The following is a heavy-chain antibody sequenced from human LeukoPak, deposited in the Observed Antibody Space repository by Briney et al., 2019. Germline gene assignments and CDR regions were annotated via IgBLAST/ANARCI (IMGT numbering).Heavy chain of an antibody. V-gene: IGHV5-10-1*01. J-gene: IGHJ4*02. CDR2: IDPSDAYT. CDR1: GYYFTDYW. D-gene: IGHD6-13*01. CDR3: ARHEGYSSSAEVY. Sequence: GESLKISCKTSGYYFTDYWIGWVRQMPGKGREWMGRIDPSDAYTNYSPSFQGHVTISSDKSIKTAYLQWSSLKASDTAMYYCARHEGYSSSAEVYWGQGTLVTVSS.